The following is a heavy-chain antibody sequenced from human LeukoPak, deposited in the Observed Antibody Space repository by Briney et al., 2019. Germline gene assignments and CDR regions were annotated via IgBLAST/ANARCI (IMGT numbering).Heavy chain of an antibody. CDR2: IKEDGNDK. D-gene: IGHD3-10*02. Sequence: SGGSLRLSCAASGFTFGTYSMSWVRQAPGKGLEWVATIKEDGNDKYYVDSVKGRFTISRDNAKNSLYLQMNSLKAEDTAVYYCARVRFDYVDYWGQGTLVTVSS. CDR3: ARVRFDYVDY. V-gene: IGHV3-7*01. CDR1: GFTFGTYS. J-gene: IGHJ4*02.